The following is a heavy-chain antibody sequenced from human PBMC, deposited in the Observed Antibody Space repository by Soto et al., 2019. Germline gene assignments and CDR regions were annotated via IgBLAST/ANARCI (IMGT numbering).Heavy chain of an antibody. Sequence: QVQLVESGGGVVQPGRSLRLSCVASGFTFSSYGMHWVRQAPGKGLEWVAIISYDGSNTYYADSVKGRFTISRDNSKNTLYLQMNSLRAEDTSVYYCEKEGGLSGSYYISSSYYFDYWGQGTLVTASS. CDR3: EKEGGLSGSYYISSSYYFDY. CDR2: ISYDGSNT. CDR1: GFTFSSYG. V-gene: IGHV3-30*18. J-gene: IGHJ4*02. D-gene: IGHD1-26*01.